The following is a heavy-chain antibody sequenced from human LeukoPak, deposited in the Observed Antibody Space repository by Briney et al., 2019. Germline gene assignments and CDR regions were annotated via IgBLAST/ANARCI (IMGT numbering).Heavy chain of an antibody. V-gene: IGHV3-74*01. CDR3: ASGGPRSSSTWTDG. Sequence: VGSLRLSCAASGFTFSRYWMHWVRQAPGKGLVWVSRINSDGSSANYTDSVKGRFTISRDIAKNTVSLLMNSLRAEDTAVYYCASGGPRSSSTWTDGWGQGTLVTVSS. CDR1: GFTFSRYW. J-gene: IGHJ4*02. CDR2: INSDGSSA. D-gene: IGHD6-13*01.